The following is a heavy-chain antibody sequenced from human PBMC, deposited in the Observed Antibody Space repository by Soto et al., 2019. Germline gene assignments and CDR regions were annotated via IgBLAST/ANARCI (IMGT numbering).Heavy chain of an antibody. CDR1: GGSISSSSYY. Sequence: QLHLQESGPGLVKPSETLSLTCTVSGGSISSSSYYWGWIRQPPGKGLEWIGNVYYGGSTYYNPSLKSRVTISVETSKSQFSLKLSSLTAADTAVYYCAGGDYYHSSGYYFYYYTMDVWGQGTTVTVSS. J-gene: IGHJ6*02. CDR2: VYYGGST. CDR3: AGGDYYHSSGYYFYYYTMDV. D-gene: IGHD3-22*01. V-gene: IGHV4-39*01.